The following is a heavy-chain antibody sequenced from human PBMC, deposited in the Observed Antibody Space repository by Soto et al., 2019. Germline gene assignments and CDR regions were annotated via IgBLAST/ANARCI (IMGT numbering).Heavy chain of an antibody. CDR3: ARWEGVYYYGMDV. CDR2: IYYSGST. CDR1: GGSISSYY. V-gene: IGHV4-59*08. Sequence: QVQLQESGPGLLEPSETLALTCNVSGGSISSYYWSWIRQPPGKGLEWIGYIYYSGSTNYNPSLKSRVTISVDTSKNQFSLKLSSVTAADTAVYYCARWEGVYYYGMDVWGQGTTVTVSS. J-gene: IGHJ6*02. D-gene: IGHD1-26*01.